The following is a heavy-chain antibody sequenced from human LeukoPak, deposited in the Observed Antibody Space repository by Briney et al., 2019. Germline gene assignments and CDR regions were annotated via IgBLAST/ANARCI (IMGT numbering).Heavy chain of an antibody. Sequence: GGSLRLSCAASGFAFSSYSMNWVRQAPGKGLEWVSSISSSSSYIYYADSVKGRFTISRDNAKNSLYLQMNSLRAEDTAVYYCARDLGCCSSTSCYTAGRYYYYGMDVWGQGTTVTVSS. CDR3: ARDLGCCSSTSCYTAGRYYYYGMDV. D-gene: IGHD2-2*02. V-gene: IGHV3-21*01. J-gene: IGHJ6*02. CDR1: GFAFSSYS. CDR2: ISSSSSYI.